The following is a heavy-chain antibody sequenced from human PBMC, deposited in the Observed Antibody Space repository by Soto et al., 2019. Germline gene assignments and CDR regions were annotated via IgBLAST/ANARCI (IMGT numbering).Heavy chain of an antibody. Sequence: EVQLVESGGGLVKPGGSLRLSSAASGFTFSSYSMNWVRQAPGKGLEWVSSISSSSSYIYYADSVKGRFTISRDNAKNSLYLQMNSLRAEDTAVYYCARDARDWYFDLWGRGTLVTVSS. J-gene: IGHJ2*01. D-gene: IGHD2-15*01. V-gene: IGHV3-21*03. CDR2: ISSSSSYI. CDR1: GFTFSSYS. CDR3: ARDARDWYFDL.